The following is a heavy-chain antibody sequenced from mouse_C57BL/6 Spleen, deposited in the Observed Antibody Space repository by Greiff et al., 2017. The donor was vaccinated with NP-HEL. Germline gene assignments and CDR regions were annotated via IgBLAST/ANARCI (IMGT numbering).Heavy chain of an antibody. J-gene: IGHJ3*01. CDR1: GYTFTNYW. CDR2: IYPGGGYT. Sequence: QVQLQQSGAELVRPGTSVKMSCKASGYTFTNYWIGWAKQRPGHGLEWIGDIYPGGGYTNYNEKFKGKATLTADKSSSTAYMQFSGLTSEDSAIYYCAIYYGNYAFAYWGQGTLVTVSA. V-gene: IGHV1-63*01. D-gene: IGHD2-1*01. CDR3: AIYYGNYAFAY.